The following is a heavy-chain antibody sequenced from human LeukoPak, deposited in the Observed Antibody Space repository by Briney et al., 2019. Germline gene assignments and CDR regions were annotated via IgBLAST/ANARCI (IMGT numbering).Heavy chain of an antibody. CDR3: ARGHTAVTRHFDF. J-gene: IGHJ4*02. Sequence: SETLSLTCTVSGGSISSYYWSWIRQPPGKGLEWIGYIYYSGSTNYNPSLKSRVTISVDTSKNQFSLKLGSVTAADTAVYYCARGHTAVTRHFDFWGQGTLVTVSS. V-gene: IGHV4-59*01. D-gene: IGHD4-17*01. CDR2: IYYSGST. CDR1: GGSISSYY.